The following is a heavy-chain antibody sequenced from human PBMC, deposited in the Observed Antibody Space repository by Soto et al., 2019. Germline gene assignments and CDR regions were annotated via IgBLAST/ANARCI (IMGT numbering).Heavy chain of an antibody. CDR3: AKFNLFGSAAAGRGPFDY. V-gene: IGHV3-23*01. Sequence: GGSLRLSCAASGFTFSSYSMNWVRQAPGKGLEWVSAVSGSGGNTYYADSVQGRFTISRDNSKNMLNLQMNSLRAEDTAVYYFAKFNLFGSAAAGRGPFDYWGQGTLVTVSS. J-gene: IGHJ4*02. D-gene: IGHD6-13*01. CDR2: VSGSGGNT. CDR1: GFTFSSYS.